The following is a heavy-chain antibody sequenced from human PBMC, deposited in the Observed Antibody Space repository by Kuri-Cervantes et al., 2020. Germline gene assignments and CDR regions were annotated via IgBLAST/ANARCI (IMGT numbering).Heavy chain of an antibody. D-gene: IGHD3-22*01. CDR3: ARFTYYYDSSGSRFDY. Sequence: GGSLRLSCAASGFTVSSNYMSWVRQAPGKGLEWVSVIYSGGSTYYADSVKGRFTISRDNAKNSLYLQMNSLRAEDTAVYYCARFTYYYDSSGSRFDYWGQGTLVTVSS. J-gene: IGHJ4*02. V-gene: IGHV3-66*01. CDR2: IYSGGST. CDR1: GFTVSSNY.